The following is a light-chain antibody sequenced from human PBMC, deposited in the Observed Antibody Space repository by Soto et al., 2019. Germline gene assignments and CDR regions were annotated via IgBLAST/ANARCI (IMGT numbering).Light chain of an antibody. J-gene: IGLJ1*01. CDR3: RALLSNRIYV. CDR1: HNDIGTYDY. V-gene: IGLV2-14*03. Sequence: QSLLTQPTSVSGSPGHSIIISCTGNHNDIGTYDYVSWYQQHPGRAPRLLIHGVTTRPSGISDRFSASKSGLTASLTISGLQPEDEADCYGRALLSNRIYV. CDR2: GVT.